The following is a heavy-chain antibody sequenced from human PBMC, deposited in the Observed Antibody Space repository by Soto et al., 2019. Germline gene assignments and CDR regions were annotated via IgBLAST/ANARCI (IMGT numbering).Heavy chain of an antibody. Sequence: EVQLVESGGGLVQPGGSLRLSCAASGFTVSTKYMSWVRQAPGKGLVWVSVIYSGGSTFYADSVRGRFTISRDNSKNTVNIQMNSLRAEDTAVYYCARDPWAADYWGQGTLVTVSS. D-gene: IGHD3-16*01. CDR2: IYSGGST. CDR1: GFTVSTKY. CDR3: ARDPWAADY. J-gene: IGHJ4*02. V-gene: IGHV3-66*01.